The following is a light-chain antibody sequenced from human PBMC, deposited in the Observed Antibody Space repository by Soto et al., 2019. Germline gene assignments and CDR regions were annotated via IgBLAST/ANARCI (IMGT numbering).Light chain of an antibody. Sequence: DIQMTQSPSSLSASVGDRVTITCRASQSISSYLNWYQQKPGKAPKLLIYAASSLKSGVPSRFSGSGSGTDFTLTISSLQPEDFATYYCQQRYSTPLTFGGGTKLEIK. J-gene: IGKJ4*01. CDR1: QSISSY. CDR2: AAS. V-gene: IGKV1-39*01. CDR3: QQRYSTPLT.